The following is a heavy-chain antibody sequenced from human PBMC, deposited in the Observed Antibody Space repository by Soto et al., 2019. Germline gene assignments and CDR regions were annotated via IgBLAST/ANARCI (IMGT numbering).Heavy chain of an antibody. D-gene: IGHD6-19*01. Sequence: EVQLVESGGGLVQPGRSLRLSCAASGFTFGDYAMQWVRQAPGKSLEWVSAISWNSGSIDYADSVKGRFTISRDNAKNSLYLQMNSLRAEDTALYYCAKSHTTSGLYVTTDYWAQGTRVTVSS. CDR1: GFTFGDYA. J-gene: IGHJ4*02. V-gene: IGHV3-9*01. CDR2: ISWNSGSI. CDR3: AKSHTTSGLYVTTDY.